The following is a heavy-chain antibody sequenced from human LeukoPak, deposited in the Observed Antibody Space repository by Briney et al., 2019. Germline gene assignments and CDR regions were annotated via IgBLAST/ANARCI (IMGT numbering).Heavy chain of an antibody. Sequence: GGSLRLSCAASGFTFSSYGMHWVRQAPGKGLEWVAVISYDGSNKYYADSVKGRFTISRDNSKNTLYLQMNSLRAEDTAVYYCAKADSSSWYRGDAFDIWGQGTMVTVSS. CDR1: GFTFSSYG. CDR3: AKADSSSWYRGDAFDI. CDR2: ISYDGSNK. D-gene: IGHD6-13*01. J-gene: IGHJ3*02. V-gene: IGHV3-30*18.